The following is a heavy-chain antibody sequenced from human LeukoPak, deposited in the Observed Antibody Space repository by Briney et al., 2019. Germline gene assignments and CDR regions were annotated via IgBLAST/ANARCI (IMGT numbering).Heavy chain of an antibody. CDR3: AKGVLPWESYFDY. J-gene: IGHJ4*02. V-gene: IGHV3-30*18. CDR1: GFTFSSYG. D-gene: IGHD1-26*01. Sequence: GGSLRLSCAASGFTFSSYGMHWVRQAPGKGLEWVAVISYDGNNQYYADSVKGRFTISRDNSKNTLYLQMNSLGAEDTAVYYCAKGVLPWESYFDYGGQGTLVTVSS. CDR2: ISYDGNNQ.